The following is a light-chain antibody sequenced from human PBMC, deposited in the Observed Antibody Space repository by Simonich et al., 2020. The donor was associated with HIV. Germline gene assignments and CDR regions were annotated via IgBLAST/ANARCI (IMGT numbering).Light chain of an antibody. CDR2: KDS. V-gene: IGLV3-25*03. Sequence: YELTQAPSVSVSPGQTARITCSGDALAKQYAYWYQQKPGQAPVLGIYKDSERPSGIPERVSGSSSGTTVTLTISGVQAEDEADYYCQSADSSGSWVFGGGTKLTVL. J-gene: IGLJ3*02. CDR3: QSADSSGSWV. CDR1: ALAKQY.